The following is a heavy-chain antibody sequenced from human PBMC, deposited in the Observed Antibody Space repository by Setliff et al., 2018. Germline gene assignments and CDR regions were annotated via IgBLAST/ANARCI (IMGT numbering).Heavy chain of an antibody. V-gene: IGHV1-69*10. J-gene: IGHJ6*03. Sequence: SVKVSCKASGDPFNAYGVSWVRQAPGQGLEWMGAIIPVLGMTDYAQKLQGRLTITADQSTTTVYMELSSLRFDDTALYYCARGPSPTVTPSRLIYFYHMDVWGTGTTVTVSS. CDR1: GDPFNAYG. CDR3: ARGPSPTVTPSRLIYFYHMDV. CDR2: IIPVLGMT. D-gene: IGHD4-17*01.